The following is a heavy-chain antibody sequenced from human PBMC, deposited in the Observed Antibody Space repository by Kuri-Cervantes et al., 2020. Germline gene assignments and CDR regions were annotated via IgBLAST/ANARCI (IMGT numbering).Heavy chain of an antibody. Sequence: GESLKISCAASGFTFSSYSMNWVRQAPGKGLEWVSSISSSSSYIYYADSVKGRFTISRDNAKNSLYLQMNSLRDEDTAVYYCARDLVGASPSWGQGTLVTVSS. J-gene: IGHJ4*02. V-gene: IGHV3-21*01. D-gene: IGHD1-26*01. CDR1: GFTFSSYS. CDR3: ARDLVGASPS. CDR2: ISSSSSYI.